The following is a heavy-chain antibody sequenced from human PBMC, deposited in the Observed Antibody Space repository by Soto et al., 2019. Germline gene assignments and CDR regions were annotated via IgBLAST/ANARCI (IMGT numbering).Heavy chain of an antibody. J-gene: IGHJ5*02. CDR1: GYSISSGNY. D-gene: IGHD6-13*01. CDR2: IYHSGST. V-gene: IGHV4-38-2*02. CDR3: ARDLFGYRGWFDP. Sequence: SETLSLTCAVSGYSISSGNYWGWIRQPPGKGLEWIGSIYHSGSTYYSPSLKSRATISVDTSKNQFSLKLSSVTAADTAVYFCARDLFGYRGWFDPWGQGTLVTVSS.